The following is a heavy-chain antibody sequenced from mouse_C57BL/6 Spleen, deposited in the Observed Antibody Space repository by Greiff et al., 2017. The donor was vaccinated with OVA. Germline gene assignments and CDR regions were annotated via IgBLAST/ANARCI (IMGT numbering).Heavy chain of an antibody. J-gene: IGHJ3*01. CDR3: AKDYYGSCYDWFAY. V-gene: IGHV1-64*01. CDR1: GYTFTSYW. CDR2: IHPNSGST. D-gene: IGHD1-1*01. Sequence: VQLQQPGAELVKPGASVKLSCKASGYTFTSYWMHWVKQRHGQGLEWIGMIHPNSGSTSYNEKFKSKATLTVDKSSSTAYMQLSSLTSEDSAVYYWAKDYYGSCYDWFAYWGQGTLVTVSA.